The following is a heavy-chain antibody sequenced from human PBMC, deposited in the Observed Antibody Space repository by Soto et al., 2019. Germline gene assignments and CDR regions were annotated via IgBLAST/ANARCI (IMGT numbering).Heavy chain of an antibody. V-gene: IGHV3-30*18. Sequence: GGSLRLSCAASGFTFSSYGMHWVRQAPGKGLEWVAVISYDGSNKYYADSVKGRFTISRDNSKNTLYLQLNSLRAEDTAVYYCTKDRVVCSGGSCYSLDYYYGMDVWGQGTTVTVSS. J-gene: IGHJ6*02. CDR1: GFTFSSYG. CDR2: ISYDGSNK. D-gene: IGHD2-15*01. CDR3: TKDRVVCSGGSCYSLDYYYGMDV.